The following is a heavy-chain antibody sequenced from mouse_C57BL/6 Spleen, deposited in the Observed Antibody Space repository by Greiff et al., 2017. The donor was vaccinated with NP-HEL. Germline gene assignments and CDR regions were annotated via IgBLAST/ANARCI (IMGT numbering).Heavy chain of an antibody. CDR1: GYVFSSSW. CDR2: IYPGDGDT. D-gene: IGHD3-1*01. Sequence: VQLHQSGPELAKPGASVKISCKASGYVFSSSWMNWVKQRPGKGLEWIGRIYPGDGDTNYNGKIKGKATLTADKSSSTAYMQLSSLTSEDSAVYFCARGATGYAMDYWGQGTSVTVSS. CDR3: ARGATGYAMDY. J-gene: IGHJ4*01. V-gene: IGHV1-82*01.